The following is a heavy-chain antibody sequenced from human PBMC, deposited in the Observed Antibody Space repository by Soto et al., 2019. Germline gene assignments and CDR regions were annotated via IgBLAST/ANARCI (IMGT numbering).Heavy chain of an antibody. CDR2: ISYDGSNK. Sequence: QVQLVESGGGVVQPGRSLRLSCAASGFTFSSYAMHWVRQAPGKGLEWVAVISYDGSNKYYADSVKGRFTISRDNSKNTLYLQMNSLRAEDTAAYYCSISHFDYWGQGTLVTVSS. V-gene: IGHV3-30-3*01. CDR3: SISHFDY. J-gene: IGHJ4*02. CDR1: GFTFSSYA. D-gene: IGHD2-21*01.